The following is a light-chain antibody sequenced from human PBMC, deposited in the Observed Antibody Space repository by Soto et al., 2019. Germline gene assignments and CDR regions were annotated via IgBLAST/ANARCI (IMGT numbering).Light chain of an antibody. Sequence: DIQMTQSPSTLSASIGDRVTITCRASQNINTWLAWYQQKPGKAPKVLIYKASNLESGVPSRFSGIGSGTEFSLTISSLQPDDFATYYGLQYNSADRTFGQGTKVEIK. CDR2: KAS. J-gene: IGKJ1*01. CDR3: LQYNSADRT. V-gene: IGKV1-5*03. CDR1: QNINTW.